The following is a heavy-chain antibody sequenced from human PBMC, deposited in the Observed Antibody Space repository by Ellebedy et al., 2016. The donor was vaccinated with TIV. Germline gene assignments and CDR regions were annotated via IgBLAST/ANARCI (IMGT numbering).Heavy chain of an antibody. CDR2: ISSNGGST. D-gene: IGHD5-12*01. CDR3: VKDSSDIVATTTFDY. V-gene: IGHV3-64D*06. Sequence: GESLKISXSASGFTFSSYAMHWVRQAPGKGLEYVSAISSNGGSTYYADSVKGRFTISRDNSKNTLYLQMSSLRAEDTAVYYCVKDSSDIVATTTFDYWGQGTLVTVSS. J-gene: IGHJ4*02. CDR1: GFTFSSYA.